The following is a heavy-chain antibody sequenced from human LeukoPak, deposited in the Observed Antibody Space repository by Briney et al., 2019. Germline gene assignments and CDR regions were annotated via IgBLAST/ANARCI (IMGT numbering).Heavy chain of an antibody. Sequence: HTGGSLRLSCAASGFTFSSYAMSWVRQAPGKGLEWVSAISGSGGSTYYADSVKGRFTISRDNSKNTLYLQMNSLRAEDTAVYYCVRDGRSGWHFDHWGQGTRVTVSS. D-gene: IGHD6-19*01. V-gene: IGHV3-23*01. J-gene: IGHJ4*02. CDR1: GFTFSSYA. CDR2: ISGSGGST. CDR3: VRDGRSGWHFDH.